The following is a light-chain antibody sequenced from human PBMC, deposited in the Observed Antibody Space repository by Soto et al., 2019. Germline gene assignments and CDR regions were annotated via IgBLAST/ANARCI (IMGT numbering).Light chain of an antibody. V-gene: IGLV1-40*01. J-gene: IGLJ1*01. CDR3: QSYDSSLGANYV. Sequence: GQRVTISCTGSSSNLGAGYDVHWYQQLPGTAPKLLIYGNTNRPSGVPDRFSGSKSGTSASLAITGLQAEDEADYYCQSYDSSLGANYVFGTGTKVTVL. CDR1: SSNLGAGYD. CDR2: GNT.